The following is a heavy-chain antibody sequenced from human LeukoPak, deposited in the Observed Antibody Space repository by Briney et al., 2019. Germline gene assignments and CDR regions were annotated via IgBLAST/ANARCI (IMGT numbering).Heavy chain of an antibody. CDR2: ISYDGSNK. V-gene: IGHV3-30*18. Sequence: GGSLRLSCAASGLASGFTFSNYGMHWVRQAPGKGLEWVAVISYDGSNKYYADSVKGRFTISRDNSKNTLYLQMNSLRAEDTAVYYCAKGWDPSLWGQGTLVTASS. CDR1: GFTFSNYG. CDR3: AKGWDPSL. D-gene: IGHD1-26*01. J-gene: IGHJ4*02.